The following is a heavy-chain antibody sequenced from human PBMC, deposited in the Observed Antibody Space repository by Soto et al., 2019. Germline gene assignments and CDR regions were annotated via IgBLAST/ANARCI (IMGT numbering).Heavy chain of an antibody. CDR2: IYYTGNT. J-gene: IGHJ3*01. CDR1: GGSISSAYY. D-gene: IGHD3-10*01. CDR3: ARGFGELSAFDR. Sequence: QVQLQESGPGLVKPSQTLSLTCTVSGGSISSAYYWSWIRQHPGKDLEWIGYIYYTGNTKYSPSLESRVTRSVDTSKNQFSLKLSSVTAADTAVYCGARGFGELSAFDRWGQGTMVTVSS. V-gene: IGHV4-31*03.